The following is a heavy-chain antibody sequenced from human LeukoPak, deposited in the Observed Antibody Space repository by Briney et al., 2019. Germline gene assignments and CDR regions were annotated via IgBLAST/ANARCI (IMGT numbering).Heavy chain of an antibody. D-gene: IGHD3-10*01. Sequence: ASVKVSCKASGYTFTGYYMHWVRQAPGQGLEWMGWINPNSGGTNYAQKFQGRVTMTRDTSISTAYMELRSLRSDDTAVYYCASHYGSGSSHDAFDIWGQGTMVTVSS. CDR3: ASHYGSGSSHDAFDI. V-gene: IGHV1-2*02. CDR2: INPNSGGT. CDR1: GYTFTGYY. J-gene: IGHJ3*02.